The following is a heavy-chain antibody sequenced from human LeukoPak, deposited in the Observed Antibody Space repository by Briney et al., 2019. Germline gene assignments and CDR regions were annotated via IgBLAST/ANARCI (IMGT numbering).Heavy chain of an antibody. V-gene: IGHV3-7*03. CDR3: ARKAYGMDV. J-gene: IGHJ6*04. CDR2: IKQDGSEK. CDR1: GFTFSNYW. Sequence: PGGSLRLSCAASGFTFSNYWMSWVRQAPGKGLKWVANIKQDGSEKYYVDSVKGRFSISRDDANYSLYLQMNSLRAEDTAVYYCARKAYGMDVWGKGTTVTVSS.